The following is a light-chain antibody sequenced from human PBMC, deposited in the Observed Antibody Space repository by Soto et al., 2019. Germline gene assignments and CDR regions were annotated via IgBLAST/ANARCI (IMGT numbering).Light chain of an antibody. Sequence: QSVLTQPASVSGSPGQSITISCTGTGSDVGCYNYVSWYQQHPGKAPKLMIYYVSNRPSGVSNRFSGSKSGNTASLTISGLQAEDEADYYCSSYTTSSTVVFGGGTKLTVL. CDR3: SSYTTSSTVV. CDR2: YVS. CDR1: GSDVGCYNY. V-gene: IGLV2-14*01. J-gene: IGLJ2*01.